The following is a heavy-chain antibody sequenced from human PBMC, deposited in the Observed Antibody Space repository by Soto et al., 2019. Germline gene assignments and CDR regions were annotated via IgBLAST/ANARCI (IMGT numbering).Heavy chain of an antibody. Sequence: GGSLRLSCAASGFTFSSYSMNWVRQAPGKGLEWVSSISSSSSYIYYADSVKGRFTISRDNAKNSLYLQMNSLRAEDTAVYYCARATLYDRVPSVGMDVWGKGTTVTVSS. CDR3: ARATLYDRVPSVGMDV. CDR2: ISSSSSYI. D-gene: IGHD2-2*01. J-gene: IGHJ6*03. V-gene: IGHV3-21*01. CDR1: GFTFSSYS.